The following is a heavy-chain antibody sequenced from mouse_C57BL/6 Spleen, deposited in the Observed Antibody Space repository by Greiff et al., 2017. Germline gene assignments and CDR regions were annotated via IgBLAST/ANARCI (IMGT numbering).Heavy chain of an antibody. CDR2: IDPETGGT. V-gene: IGHV1-15*01. CDR3: TRVGGYPFAY. CDR1: GYTFTDYE. Sequence: ESGAELVRPGASVTLSCKASGYTFTDYEMHWVKQTPVHGLEWIGAIDPETGGTAYNQKFKGKAILTADKSSSTAYMELRSLTSEDSAVYYCTRVGGYPFAYWGQGTLVTVSA. D-gene: IGHD2-2*01. J-gene: IGHJ3*01.